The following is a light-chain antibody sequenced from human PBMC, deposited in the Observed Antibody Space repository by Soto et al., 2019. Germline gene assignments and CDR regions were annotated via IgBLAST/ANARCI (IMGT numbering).Light chain of an antibody. CDR1: QSFRGL. CDR2: GAS. CDR3: QQYGSSLT. J-gene: IGKJ4*01. Sequence: EVVLTQSPVTLSLSPGERATLSCRASQSFRGLLAWYQQKPGQAPRTVIYGASIRATGIPDRFSGSGSGTDFTLSISRLEPADSAVYYCQQYGSSLTFGGGTKVDI. V-gene: IGKV3-20*01.